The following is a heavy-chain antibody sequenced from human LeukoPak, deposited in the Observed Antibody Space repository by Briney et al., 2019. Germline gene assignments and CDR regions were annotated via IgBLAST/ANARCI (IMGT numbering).Heavy chain of an antibody. J-gene: IGHJ5*02. CDR1: GYTLTELS. V-gene: IGHV1-24*01. CDR3: ATGEPRYSGYVWFDP. CDR2: FDPEDGET. D-gene: IGHD5-12*01. Sequence: GASVKVSCTVSGYTLTELSMHWVRQAPGKGLEWMGGFDPEDGETIYAQKFQGRVTMTEDTSTDTAYMELSSLRSEDTAVYYCATGEPRYSGYVWFDPWGQGTLVTVSS.